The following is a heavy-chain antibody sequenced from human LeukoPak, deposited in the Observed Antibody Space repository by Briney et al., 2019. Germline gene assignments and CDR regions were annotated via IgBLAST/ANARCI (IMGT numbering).Heavy chain of an antibody. CDR2: IYHSGST. CDR1: GYSISSGYY. CDR3: ARGRDAFDI. J-gene: IGHJ3*02. Sequence: SETLSLTCAVSGYSISSGYYWGWIRQPPGKGLEWIGSIYHSGSTYYNPSLKSRVTISVDTSKNQFSLKLSSVTAADTAVYYCARGRDAFDIWGQGTMVTVSS. V-gene: IGHV4-38-2*01.